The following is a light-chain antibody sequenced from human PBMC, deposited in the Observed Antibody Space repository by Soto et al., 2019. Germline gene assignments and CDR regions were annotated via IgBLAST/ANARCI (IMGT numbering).Light chain of an antibody. Sequence: ALTQPASVSGSPGQSITISCTGTNSDVGGYDYVSWYQQHPGKAPELMIYEVSHRPSGVSNRFSGSKSDNTASLTISGLQAEDEADYYCSSYTSISTLYVFGTGTKVTVL. CDR2: EVS. CDR3: SSYTSISTLYV. V-gene: IGLV2-14*01. CDR1: NSDVGGYDY. J-gene: IGLJ1*01.